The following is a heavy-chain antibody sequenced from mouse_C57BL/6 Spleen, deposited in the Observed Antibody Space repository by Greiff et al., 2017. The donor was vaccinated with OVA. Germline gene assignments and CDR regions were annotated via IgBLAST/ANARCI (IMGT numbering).Heavy chain of an antibody. J-gene: IGHJ4*01. V-gene: IGHV2-5*01. D-gene: IGHD1-1*01. CDR3: AKKYYGSSYAMDY. CDR1: GFSLTSYG. CDR2: IWRGGST. Sequence: VQVVESGPGLVQPSQSLSITCTVSGFSLTSYGVHWVRQSPGKGLEWLGVIWRGGSTDYNAAFMSRLSITKDNSKSQVFFKMNSLQADDTAIYYCAKKYYGSSYAMDYWGQGTSVTVSS.